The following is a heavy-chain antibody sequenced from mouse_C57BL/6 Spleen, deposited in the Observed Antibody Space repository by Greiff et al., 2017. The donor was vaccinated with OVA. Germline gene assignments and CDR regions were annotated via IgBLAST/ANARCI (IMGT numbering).Heavy chain of an antibody. J-gene: IGHJ3*01. CDR1: GYAFSSYW. D-gene: IGHD2-1*01. CDR3: ARGGSTMAGYWFAY. CDR2: IYPGDGDT. Sequence: QVQLQQSGAELVKPGASVKISCKASGYAFSSYWMNWVKQRPGKGLEWIGQIYPGDGDTNYTGKFKGKATLTADKSSSTAYMQLSSLTSEDSAVYFGARGGSTMAGYWFAYWGQGTLVTVSA. V-gene: IGHV1-80*01.